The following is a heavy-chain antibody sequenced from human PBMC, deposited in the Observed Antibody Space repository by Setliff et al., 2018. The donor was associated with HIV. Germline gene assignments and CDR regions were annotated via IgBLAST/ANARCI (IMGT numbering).Heavy chain of an antibody. CDR3: ARDGRYSFGYNWFDP. D-gene: IGHD5-18*01. CDR1: GGSFSGYY. V-gene: IGHV4-34*12. J-gene: IGHJ5*02. CDR2: IIHSGGT. Sequence: SETLSLTCAVYGGSFSGYYWTWIRQPPGRGLEWIGEIIHSGGTNYNRSLKSRVTISVDTSKNQFSLKVNSVTAADTAVYYCARDGRYSFGYNWFDPWGQGTLVTVSS.